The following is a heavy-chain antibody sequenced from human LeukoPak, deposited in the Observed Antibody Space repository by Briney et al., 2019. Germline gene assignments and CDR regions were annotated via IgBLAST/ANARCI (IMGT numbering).Heavy chain of an antibody. CDR3: ATNVTYSFDN. Sequence: SETLSLTCAVSAYSISSGYYWGWIRQPPGKGLEWIGSIHHGGSTYYNPSLKSRITISIDRSKNQFSLKLNSVTAADSAVYYCATNVTYSFDNWGQGSLVTVSS. V-gene: IGHV4-38-2*01. J-gene: IGHJ4*02. CDR1: AYSISSGYY. CDR2: IHHGGST. D-gene: IGHD2-21*02.